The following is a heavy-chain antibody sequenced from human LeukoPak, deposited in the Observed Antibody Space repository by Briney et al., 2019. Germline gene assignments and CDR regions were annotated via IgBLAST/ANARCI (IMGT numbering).Heavy chain of an antibody. Sequence: SETLSLTCTVSGGSISSGGYYWSWIRQHPGKGLEWIGYIYYRGSTYYNPSLKSRVTISVDTSKNQFSLKLSSVTAADTAVYYCARGEGIAAAGYFDYWGQGTLVTVSS. CDR2: IYYRGST. CDR1: GGSISSGGYY. D-gene: IGHD6-13*01. CDR3: ARGEGIAAAGYFDY. J-gene: IGHJ4*02. V-gene: IGHV4-31*03.